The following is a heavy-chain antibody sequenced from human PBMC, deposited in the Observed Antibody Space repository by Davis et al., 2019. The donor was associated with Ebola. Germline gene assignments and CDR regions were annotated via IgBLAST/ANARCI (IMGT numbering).Heavy chain of an antibody. CDR1: GFTFSSYG. Sequence: GESLKISCAASGFTFSSYGMHWVRQAPGKGLEWVAVIWYDGSNKYYADSVKGRFTISRDNSKNTLYLQMNSLRAEDTAVYYCARDRWITGTTRAFDIWGQGTMVTVSS. V-gene: IGHV3-33*01. CDR2: IWYDGSNK. CDR3: ARDRWITGTTRAFDI. D-gene: IGHD1-20*01. J-gene: IGHJ3*02.